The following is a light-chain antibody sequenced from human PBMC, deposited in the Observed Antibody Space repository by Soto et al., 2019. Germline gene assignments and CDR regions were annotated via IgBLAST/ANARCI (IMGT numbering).Light chain of an antibody. CDR2: DAS. Sequence: DIPMTQSPSSLSASVGDRVTITCRASQTISRYLNWYQHKPGKAPKFLVYDASSLQSGVTSRFSGSVSGTDFTLTISRLQPEDFAIYFCQQTYRTPLTFGQGTKVEIK. CDR3: QQTYRTPLT. CDR1: QTISRY. J-gene: IGKJ1*01. V-gene: IGKV1-39*01.